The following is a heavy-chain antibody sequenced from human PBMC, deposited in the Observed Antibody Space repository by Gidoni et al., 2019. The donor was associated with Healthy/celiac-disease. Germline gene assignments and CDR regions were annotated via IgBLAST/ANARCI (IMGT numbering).Heavy chain of an antibody. J-gene: IGHJ5*02. Sequence: VQLEQSGAAVKTPGGSVKSPCKGSGYSFTSYWHGWVRPRPGKGLEWMGCIYPGDSDTRYSPSFQGQVTISADKSTSTAYLQWSSLKASDTAMYYCAREDRESDTAMVTWFDPGGQGTLVTVSS. CDR3: AREDRESDTAMVTWFDP. CDR1: GYSFTSYW. D-gene: IGHD5-18*01. CDR2: IYPGDSDT. V-gene: IGHV5-51*01.